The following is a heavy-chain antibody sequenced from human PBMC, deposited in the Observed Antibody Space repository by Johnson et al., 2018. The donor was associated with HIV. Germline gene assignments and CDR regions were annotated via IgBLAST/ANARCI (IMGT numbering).Heavy chain of an antibody. CDR1: GFTFDDYA. V-gene: IGHV3-9*01. CDR2: ISWNSGTI. CDR3: ASIDAFDI. Sequence: VQLVESGGGLVQPGRSLRLSCAASGFTFDDYAMHWVRQAPGKGLEWISGISWNSGTIGYADSVKGRFTISRDNSKNTLYLQMNSLRAEDTAVYYCASIDAFDIWGQGTMVTVSS. J-gene: IGHJ3*02.